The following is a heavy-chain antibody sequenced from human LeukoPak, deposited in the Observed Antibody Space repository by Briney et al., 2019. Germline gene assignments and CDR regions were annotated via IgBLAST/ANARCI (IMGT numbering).Heavy chain of an antibody. D-gene: IGHD2-15*01. J-gene: IGHJ5*02. CDR1: GDSISSYY. V-gene: IGHV4-39*07. Sequence: PSETLSLTCSVSGDSISSYYWGWVRQPPGKGLEWIGTIYYSGSTYYNPSLQSRVTISVDTSKNQFSLKLNSVTAADTAVYYCARVDGSCSGGSCPSGNWFDPWGQGTLVTVSS. CDR3: ARVDGSCSGGSCPSGNWFDP. CDR2: IYYSGST.